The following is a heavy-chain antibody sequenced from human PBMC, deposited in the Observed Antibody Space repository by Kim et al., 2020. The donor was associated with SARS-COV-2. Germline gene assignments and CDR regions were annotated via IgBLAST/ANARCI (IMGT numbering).Heavy chain of an antibody. J-gene: IGHJ5*02. Sequence: NPALKRRVPISVDTSKNPFSLKLSSVAAADTAVYYCARVEWQLVYRWFDPWGQGTLVTVSS. CDR3: ARVEWQLVYRWFDP. D-gene: IGHD6-6*01. V-gene: IGHV4-34*01.